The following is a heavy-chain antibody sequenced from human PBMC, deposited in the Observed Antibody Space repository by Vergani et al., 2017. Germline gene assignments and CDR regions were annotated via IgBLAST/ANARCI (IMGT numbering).Heavy chain of an antibody. V-gene: IGHV7-4-1*01. J-gene: IGHJ4*02. D-gene: IGHD6-19*01. CDR3: AGAKRARLAVGATDS. CDR2: INPTTGNT. CDR1: GGTFSSYA. Sequence: QVQLVQSGAEVKKPGSSVKVSCKASGGTFSSYAISWVRQAPGQGLEWMGWINPTTGNTTYARAFTGRFVFSLDTSISTAYLQIGSLKAEDTAVYLCAGAKRARLAVGATDSWGQGTLLTVSS.